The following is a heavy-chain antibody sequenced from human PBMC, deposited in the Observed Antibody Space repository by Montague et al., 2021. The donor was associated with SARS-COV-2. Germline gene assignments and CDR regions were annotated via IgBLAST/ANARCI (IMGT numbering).Heavy chain of an antibody. CDR2: IYYDGSA. Sequence: SETLSLTCNFSTGSISTYYWCWIRQTSGKGLEWLGYIYYDGSATYNPSLSSRVTMSVYTSKTQFSLRLTSVTAADTAVYYCASSKGAYNWIDTWGQGSLVTVSS. J-gene: IGHJ5*02. CDR1: TGSISTYY. CDR3: ASSKGAYNWIDT. V-gene: IGHV4-59*13. D-gene: IGHD3-16*01.